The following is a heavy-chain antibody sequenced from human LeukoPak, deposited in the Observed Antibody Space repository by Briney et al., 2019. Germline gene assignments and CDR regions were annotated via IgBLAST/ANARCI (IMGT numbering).Heavy chain of an antibody. CDR3: ARGRGGGSSNY. CDR2: INHSGST. D-gene: IGHD2-15*01. J-gene: IGHJ4*02. CDR1: GGSFSGYY. V-gene: IGHV4-34*01. Sequence: SETLSLTCAVYGGSFSGYYCSWIRQPPGKGLEWIGEINHSGSTNYNPSLKSRVTISVDTSKNQFSLKLSSVTAADTAVYYCARGRGGGSSNYWGQGTLVTVSS.